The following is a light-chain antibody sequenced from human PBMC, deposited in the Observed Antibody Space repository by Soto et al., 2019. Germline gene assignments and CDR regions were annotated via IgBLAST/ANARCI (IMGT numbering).Light chain of an antibody. CDR1: QSISSNY. Sequence: EIVLTQSPGTLSLSPGERATLSCWASQSISSNYLAWYQQKPGQAPRLLISGSSIRATGIPKRFSGSASGTNFTLTISSLEPEDLAVFYCQQYGSSPFTFGPGTKVDFK. J-gene: IGKJ3*01. CDR3: QQYGSSPFT. V-gene: IGKV3-20*01. CDR2: GSS.